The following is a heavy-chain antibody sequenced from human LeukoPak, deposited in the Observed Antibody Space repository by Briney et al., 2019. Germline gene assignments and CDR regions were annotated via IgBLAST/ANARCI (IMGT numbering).Heavy chain of an antibody. CDR2: IYYSGTT. D-gene: IGHD6-13*01. J-gene: IGHJ5*02. CDR3: ARSGAAEGPTHNWFDP. CDR1: GGPISSSNDY. Sequence: PSETLSLTCTVSGGPISSSNDYRGWVRQPPGKGLEWIGSIYYSGTTYYSPSLKSRVTISVDTSKNQFSLKLTSVTAADTAVYYCARSGAAEGPTHNWFDPWSQGTLVTVSS. V-gene: IGHV4-39*01.